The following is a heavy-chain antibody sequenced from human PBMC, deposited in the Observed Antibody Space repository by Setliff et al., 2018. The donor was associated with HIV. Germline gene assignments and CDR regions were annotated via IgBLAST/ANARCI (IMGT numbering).Heavy chain of an antibody. V-gene: IGHV4-38-2*02. D-gene: IGHD3-10*01. J-gene: IGHJ3*02. CDR2: IYHGGTT. CDR3: VRDPPLITYGPDHPFDI. Sequence: PSETLSLTCAVSGYSISSGYYWGWIRQPPGKGLEWIGSIYHGGTTYYNPSLMSRVTISEDTSKNQFSLTLTSVTAADTAVYYCVRDPPLITYGPDHPFDIWGQGTMVT. CDR1: GYSISSGYY.